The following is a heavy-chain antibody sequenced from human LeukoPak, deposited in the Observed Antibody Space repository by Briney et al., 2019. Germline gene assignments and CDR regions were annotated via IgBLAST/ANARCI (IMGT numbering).Heavy chain of an antibody. CDR3: VKRGSGYFDSREAFYI. CDR2: INPNSGGP. V-gene: IGHV1-2*06. D-gene: IGHD3-22*01. J-gene: IGHJ3*02. Sequence: ASVKVSCKASGYNFIAYYIHWVRQAPGQGFEWMGRINPNSGGPNYAQKFQGRVTMTRDTSITTAYMELSSLRSDDTAIYYCVKRGSGYFDSREAFYIWGQGTMVTVSS. CDR1: GYNFIAYY.